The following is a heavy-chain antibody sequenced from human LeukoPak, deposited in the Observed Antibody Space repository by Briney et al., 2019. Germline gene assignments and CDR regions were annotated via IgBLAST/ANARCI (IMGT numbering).Heavy chain of an antibody. CDR1: GFTFSRYA. D-gene: IGHD6-6*01. V-gene: IGHV3-23*01. CDR3: AKGLSTSSPFDY. CDR2: IGGSGGST. J-gene: IGHJ4*02. Sequence: PGGSLRLSCAASGFTFSRYAMSWVRQAPGKGLEWVSTIGGSGGSTDYADSVKGRFTISRDNSKSTLYLQMNSLRADDTAVYYCAKGLSTSSPFDYWGQGTPVTVSS.